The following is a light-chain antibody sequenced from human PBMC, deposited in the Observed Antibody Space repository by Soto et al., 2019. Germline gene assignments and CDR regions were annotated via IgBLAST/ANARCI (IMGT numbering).Light chain of an antibody. CDR2: WAS. V-gene: IGKV4-1*01. CDR1: QSVLYRSNGRNY. J-gene: IGKJ1*01. Sequence: DIVMTQSPDSLAVSLGERATIHCRSSQSVLYRSNGRNYLAWYQQKPGQPPEVLFYWASTRESGVPDRFSGGGSGTDFTLTISSLQPDDFATYYCQQYNSYSSTFGQGTKVEIK. CDR3: QQYNSYSST.